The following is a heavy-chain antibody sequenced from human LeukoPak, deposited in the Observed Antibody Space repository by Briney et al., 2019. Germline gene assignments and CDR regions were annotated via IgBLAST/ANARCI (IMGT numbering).Heavy chain of an antibody. CDR3: ARGFGYSYGSGLNWFDP. Sequence: PSETLSLTCAVYGGSFSGYYWSWIRQPPGKGLEWIGEINHSGSTNYNPSLKSRVTISVDTSKNQFSLKLSSVTAADTAVYYCARGFGYSYGSGLNWFDPWGQGTLVTVSS. V-gene: IGHV4-34*01. CDR1: GGSFSGYY. CDR2: INHSGST. J-gene: IGHJ5*02. D-gene: IGHD5-18*01.